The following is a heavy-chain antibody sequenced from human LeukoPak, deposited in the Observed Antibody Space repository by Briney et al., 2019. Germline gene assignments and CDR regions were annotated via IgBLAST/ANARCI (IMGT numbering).Heavy chain of an antibody. CDR3: ASSSDAFDI. V-gene: IGHV3-21*01. CDR2: IHESGGYI. J-gene: IGHJ3*02. CDR1: GFTFSSYT. Sequence: PGGSLRLSCAASGFTFSSYTMNWVRQAPGKGLEWVSSIHESGGYIYYADSVKGRFTISRDNAEKSLYLQMDRLRAEDTAVYYCASSSDAFDIWGQGTMVIVSS. D-gene: IGHD6-6*01.